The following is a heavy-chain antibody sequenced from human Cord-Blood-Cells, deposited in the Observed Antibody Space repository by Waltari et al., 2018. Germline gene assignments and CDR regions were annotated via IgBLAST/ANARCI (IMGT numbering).Heavy chain of an antibody. CDR3: ATRIAAARGFDY. J-gene: IGHJ4*02. Sequence: QVQLVQSGAEVKKPGASVTVSCKVPGYTLTELSIHWVRQAPGKGLEWMGGFDPEDGETIYAQKFQGRVTMTEDTSTDTAYMELSSLRSEDTAVYYCATRIAAARGFDYWGQGTLVTVSS. V-gene: IGHV1-24*01. CDR1: GYTLTELS. CDR2: FDPEDGET. D-gene: IGHD6-13*01.